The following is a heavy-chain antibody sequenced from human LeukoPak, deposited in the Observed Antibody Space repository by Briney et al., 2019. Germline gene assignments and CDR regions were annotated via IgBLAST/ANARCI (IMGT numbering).Heavy chain of an antibody. CDR3: ARDREGGYYDSSGYYP. CDR2: IIPILGIA. CDR1: GGTFSSYA. V-gene: IGHV1-69*04. D-gene: IGHD3-22*01. Sequence: GSSVKVSCKASGGTFSSYAISWVRQAPGQGLEWMGRIIPILGIANYAQKFQGRVTITADKSTSTAYTELSSLRSEDTAVYYCARDREGGYYDSSGYYPWGQGTLVTVSS. J-gene: IGHJ5*02.